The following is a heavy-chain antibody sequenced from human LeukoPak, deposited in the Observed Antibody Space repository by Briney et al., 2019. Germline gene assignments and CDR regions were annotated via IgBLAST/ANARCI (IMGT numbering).Heavy chain of an antibody. CDR3: ASPEYGSGY. V-gene: IGHV3-48*02. CDR1: GFTFSSYS. J-gene: IGHJ4*02. CDR2: ISSSSNII. Sequence: PGGSLRLSCAASGFTFSSYSMNWVLQAPGKGLEWVSYISSSSNIIYYADSVKGRFTISRDDAENSLDLHMNSLRDEDTAVYYCASPEYGSGYWGQGTLVTVSS. D-gene: IGHD3-10*01.